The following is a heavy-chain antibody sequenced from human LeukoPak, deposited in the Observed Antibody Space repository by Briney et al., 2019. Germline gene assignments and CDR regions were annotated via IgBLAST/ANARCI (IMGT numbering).Heavy chain of an antibody. CDR2: IKSKSDGGTT. CDR3: ATDYYGSGSPGFGY. D-gene: IGHD3-10*01. J-gene: IGHJ4*02. Sequence: GGSLRLSCAASGVTLSSYAMSWARQAPGKGLEWVGRIKSKSDGGTTDNAAPAKGRFTISRDDSKNTLYLQMNSLKTEDTAVYYCATDYYGSGSPGFGYWGQGNMVTVSS. CDR1: GVTLSSYA. V-gene: IGHV3-15*01.